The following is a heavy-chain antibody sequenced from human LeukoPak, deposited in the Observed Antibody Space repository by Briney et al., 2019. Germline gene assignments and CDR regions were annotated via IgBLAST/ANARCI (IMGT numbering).Heavy chain of an antibody. J-gene: IGHJ6*03. Sequence: SVKVSCKASGGTFSSYAISWVRQAPGQGLEWMGWIIPILGIANYAQKFQGRVTITADKSTSTAYMELSSLRSENTAVYYCASETFYSSGLLAYYYYYMDVWGKGTTVTVSS. V-gene: IGHV1-69*04. CDR2: IIPILGIA. CDR3: ASETFYSSGLLAYYYYYMDV. CDR1: GGTFSSYA. D-gene: IGHD6-19*01.